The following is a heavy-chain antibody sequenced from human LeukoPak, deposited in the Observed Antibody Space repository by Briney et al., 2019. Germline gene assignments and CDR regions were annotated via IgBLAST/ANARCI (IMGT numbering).Heavy chain of an antibody. J-gene: IGHJ4*02. CDR1: GFTFSSYA. CDR3: VKGHDSGGYSRFDY. CDR2: ISSNGGST. D-gene: IGHD3-22*01. Sequence: PGGSLRLSCSASGFTFSSYAMHWVRQAPGKGLEYVSVISSNGGSTYYAASVKGRFTISRDNSKNTLYLQMGGLRAEDTAFYYCVKGHDSGGYSRFDYWGQGTLVTVSS. V-gene: IGHV3-64D*06.